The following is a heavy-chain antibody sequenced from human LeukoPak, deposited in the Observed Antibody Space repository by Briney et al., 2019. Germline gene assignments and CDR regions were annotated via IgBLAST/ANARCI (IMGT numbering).Heavy chain of an antibody. D-gene: IGHD2-15*01. CDR1: GFTFSSYA. CDR3: ANLGIVVVVAATKGPFDY. V-gene: IGHV3-23*01. J-gene: IGHJ4*02. CDR2: ISGSGGSK. Sequence: GGSLRLSCAASGFTFSSYAMSWVRQAPGKGLEWVSAISGSGGSKYYADSVKGRFTISRDNSKNTLYLQMNRLRAEDTAVYYCANLGIVVVVAATKGPFDYWGQGTLVTVSS.